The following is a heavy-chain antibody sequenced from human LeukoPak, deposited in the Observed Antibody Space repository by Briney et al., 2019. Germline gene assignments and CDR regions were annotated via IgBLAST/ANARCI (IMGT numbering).Heavy chain of an antibody. D-gene: IGHD5-18*01. CDR3: TRGYSSVSIYAFDI. CDR1: GFTFSNAW. V-gene: IGHV3-15*01. J-gene: IGHJ3*02. Sequence: GGSLRLSCAASGFTFSNAWMSWVRQAPGKGLEWGGRIKSKTDGGTTDYAAPVKGRFTISRDDSKKSLYLQMNSLKTEDTAVYYCTRGYSSVSIYAFDIWGQGTMVTVSS. CDR2: IKSKTDGGTT.